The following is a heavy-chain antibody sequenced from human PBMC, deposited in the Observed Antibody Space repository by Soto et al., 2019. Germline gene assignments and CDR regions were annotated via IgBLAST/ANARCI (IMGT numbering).Heavy chain of an antibody. V-gene: IGHV1-46*01. CDR1: GYTFANYF. J-gene: IGHJ5*02. CDR3: ARDPGHNWNDTKFDP. D-gene: IGHD1-20*01. CDR2: INPGAGST. Sequence: ASGKVSCKAFGYTFANYFMHWVRQAPGQGLEWMGIINPGAGSTNYAQKFQGRVTMTRDTSTRTVYMELSSLRSEDTAVYYCARDPGHNWNDTKFDPWGQGTLDTVSS.